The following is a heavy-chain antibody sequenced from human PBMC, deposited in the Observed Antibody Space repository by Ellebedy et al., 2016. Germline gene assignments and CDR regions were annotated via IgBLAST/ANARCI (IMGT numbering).Heavy chain of an antibody. D-gene: IGHD6-19*01. Sequence: GGSLRLSXAASGFTFSDYYMSWIRQAPGKGLEWVSYISSSGSTIYYADSVKGRFTISRDNAKNSLYLQMNSLRAEDTAVYYCARDQGGLIAVAEGSFDYWGQGTLVTVSS. CDR1: GFTFSDYY. CDR3: ARDQGGLIAVAEGSFDY. J-gene: IGHJ4*02. V-gene: IGHV3-11*01. CDR2: ISSSGSTI.